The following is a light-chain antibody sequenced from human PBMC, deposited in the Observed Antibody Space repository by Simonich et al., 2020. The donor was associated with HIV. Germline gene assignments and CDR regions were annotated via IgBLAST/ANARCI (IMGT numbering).Light chain of an antibody. CDR3: SSYAGSNTVV. J-gene: IGLJ2*01. CDR2: EVN. CDR1: NSDVGGYNY. Sequence: QSALTQPPSASGSPGQSVTISCTGTNSDVGGYNYVSWYQQHPGKAPKLIIYEVNKPPSGVPDRFSGSKSDNTASLTVSGLQAEDEANYYCSSYAGSNTVVFGGGTKLTVL. V-gene: IGLV2-8*01.